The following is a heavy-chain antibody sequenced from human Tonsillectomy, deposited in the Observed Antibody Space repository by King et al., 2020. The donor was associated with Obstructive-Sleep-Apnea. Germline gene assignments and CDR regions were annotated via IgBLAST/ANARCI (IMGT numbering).Heavy chain of an antibody. CDR1: GFTFSSYG. CDR2: IWYDGSNK. Sequence: VQLVESGGGVVQPGRSLRLSCAASGFTFSSYGMHWVRQAPGKGLEWVAVIWYDGSNKYYADSVKGRFTISRDNSKNTLYLQMNSLRAEDTAVYYCAATRITRTTPDDAFDIWGQGTMVTVSS. D-gene: IGHD1/OR15-1a*01. V-gene: IGHV3-33*01. J-gene: IGHJ3*02. CDR3: AATRITRTTPDDAFDI.